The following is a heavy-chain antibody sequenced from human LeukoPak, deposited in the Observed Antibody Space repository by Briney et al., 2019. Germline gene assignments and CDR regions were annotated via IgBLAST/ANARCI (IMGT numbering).Heavy chain of an antibody. CDR1: GFTFSSSW. Sequence: GGSLRLSCAASGFTFSSSWMSWVRQAPGKGLEWVSSISSSSSYIYYADSVKGRFTISRDNAKNSLYLQMNSLRAEDTAVYYCARVSQQNTIFGVVIIRLDAFDIWGQGTMVTVSS. D-gene: IGHD3-3*01. V-gene: IGHV3-21*01. CDR3: ARVSQQNTIFGVVIIRLDAFDI. J-gene: IGHJ3*02. CDR2: ISSSSSYI.